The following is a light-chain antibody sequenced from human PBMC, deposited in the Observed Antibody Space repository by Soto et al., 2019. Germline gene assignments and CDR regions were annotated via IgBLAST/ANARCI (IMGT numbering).Light chain of an antibody. CDR3: QPRSNWPLT. J-gene: IGKJ4*02. CDR1: QSVSSY. Sequence: EIVLTQSPATLSLSPGERATLSCRASQSVSSYLAWYQQKPGQAPSLLIYDASNRATGIPARFSGSGSGTAFTLTISRLEPEDFAVYYCQPRSNWPLTFGGGTKVEIK. V-gene: IGKV3-11*01. CDR2: DAS.